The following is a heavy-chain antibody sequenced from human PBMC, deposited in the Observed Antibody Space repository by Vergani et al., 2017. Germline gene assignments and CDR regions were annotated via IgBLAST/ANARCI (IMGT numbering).Heavy chain of an antibody. V-gene: IGHV4-59*11. CDR3: ASDTHSGQRADR. Sequence: QVQLLESGPGLVKPSQTLSLTCSVSFDSIRNLYCNWIRQPPGKGLEWIGSIHYSENTNYNPSLKTRVTISVDTSKNQFSLTLTSVTAADTAVYYCASDTHSGQRADRWGQGILVTVTS. CDR2: IHYSENT. CDR1: FDSIRNLY. J-gene: IGHJ5*02. D-gene: IGHD6-19*01.